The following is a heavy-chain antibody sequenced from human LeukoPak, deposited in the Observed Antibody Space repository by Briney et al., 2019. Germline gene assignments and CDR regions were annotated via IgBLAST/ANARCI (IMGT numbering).Heavy chain of an antibody. D-gene: IGHD1-26*01. V-gene: IGHV3-30*02. Sequence: GGSLRLSCVASGFTFSNYAMHWVRQAQGLGWVALIRFDGSIKYYGDSVKGRFTISRDNSKNTVYLQMNSLRGDDTGVYYCAKGGLWELLHNAMDVWGNGTTVTVSS. J-gene: IGHJ6*03. CDR2: IRFDGSIK. CDR3: AKGGLWELLHNAMDV. CDR1: GFTFSNYA.